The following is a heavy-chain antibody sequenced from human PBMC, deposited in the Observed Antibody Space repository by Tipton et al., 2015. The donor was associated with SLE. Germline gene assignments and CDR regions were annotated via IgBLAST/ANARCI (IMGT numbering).Heavy chain of an antibody. CDR1: GFTFDDYG. V-gene: IGHV3-9*01. J-gene: IGHJ6*02. Sequence: SLRLSCAASGFTFDDYGMHWVRQAPGKGLEWVSGISWNGGRIDYADSVKGRFSISRDNAKWSLYLQMNGLRPEDTGLYYCASELSPYYGMDVWGQGTTVTVSS. CDR3: ASELSPYYGMDV. CDR2: ISWNGGRI. D-gene: IGHD1-26*01.